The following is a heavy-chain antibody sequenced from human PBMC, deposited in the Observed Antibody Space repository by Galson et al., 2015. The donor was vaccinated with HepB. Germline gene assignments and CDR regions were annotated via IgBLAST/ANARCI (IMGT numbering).Heavy chain of an antibody. CDR2: IVVGSGNT. Sequence: SVKVSCKASGFTFTSSAMQWVRQARGQRLEWIGWIVVGSGNTNYAQKFQERVTITRDMSTSTAYMELSSLRSEDTAVYYCAASRYYYYYYMDVWGKGTTVTVS. D-gene: IGHD6-13*01. CDR1: GFTFTSSA. V-gene: IGHV1-58*02. CDR3: AASRYYYYYYMDV. J-gene: IGHJ6*03.